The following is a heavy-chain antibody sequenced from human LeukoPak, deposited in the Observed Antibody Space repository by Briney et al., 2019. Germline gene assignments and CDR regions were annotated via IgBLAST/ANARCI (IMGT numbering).Heavy chain of an antibody. CDR1: GGTFTSYA. D-gene: IGHD2-15*01. V-gene: IGHV1-69*13. CDR2: FIPIFGSA. CDR3: ASGRSGYFDY. Sequence: SGKVSCTGAGGTFTSYAISWVGEAQGQGLELMASFIPIFGSANYAQKFQCSVTITADESTSTAYMELSSLRSEDTAVYYCASGRSGYFDYWGQGTLVTVSS. J-gene: IGHJ4*02.